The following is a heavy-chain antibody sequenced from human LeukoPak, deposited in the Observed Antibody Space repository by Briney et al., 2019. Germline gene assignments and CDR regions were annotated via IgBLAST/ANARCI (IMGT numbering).Heavy chain of an antibody. D-gene: IGHD3-22*01. Sequence: PSQTLSLTCTVSGGSISSGSYYWSWIRQPAGKGLEWIGRVYSSGSTDYNPSLKSRLSISVDTSKIQFSLRLSSVTVADTAVYYCARDGSGYYDTSGYRNWGQGTLVTVSS. CDR3: ARDGSGYYDTSGYRN. CDR2: VYSSGST. V-gene: IGHV4-61*02. J-gene: IGHJ4*02. CDR1: GGSISSGSYY.